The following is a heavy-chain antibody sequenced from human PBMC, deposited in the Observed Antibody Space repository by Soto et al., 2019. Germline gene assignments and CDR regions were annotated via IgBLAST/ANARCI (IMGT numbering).Heavy chain of an antibody. CDR1: GVSISGGNV. CDR2: VFDHGST. V-gene: IGHV4-4*02. D-gene: IGHD3-10*01. Sequence: QVQLQESGPGLVKPWGTLSLTCAVSGVSISGGNVWSWVRQPPGKGLEWIGEVFDHGSTNYSPSLKRRVTMSVDKSQNDFSLNLTSVTAADTAVYYCARVLSGNKEWFDSWGQGILVTVSS. J-gene: IGHJ5*01. CDR3: ARVLSGNKEWFDS.